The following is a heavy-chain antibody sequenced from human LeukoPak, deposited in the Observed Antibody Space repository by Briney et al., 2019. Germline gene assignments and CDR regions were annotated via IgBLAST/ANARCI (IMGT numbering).Heavy chain of an antibody. D-gene: IGHD2-15*01. J-gene: IGHJ4*02. CDR2: ISYDGSNK. CDR1: GFTLSSYA. Sequence: PGGSLRLSCAASGFTLSSYAMHWVRQAPGKGLEWVAVISYDGSNKYYADSVKGRFTISRDNSKNTLYLQMNSLRAEDTAVYYCASIPVHEVVVVAATPSVVDYWGQGTLVTVSS. CDR3: ASIPVHEVVVVAATPSVVDY. V-gene: IGHV3-30*01.